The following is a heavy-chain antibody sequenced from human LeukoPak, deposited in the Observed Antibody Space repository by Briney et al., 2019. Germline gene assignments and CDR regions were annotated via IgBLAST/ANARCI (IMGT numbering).Heavy chain of an antibody. J-gene: IGHJ4*02. CDR2: ISAYNGNT. CDR1: GYTFTSYY. D-gene: IGHD2-21*02. V-gene: IGHV1-18*04. CDR3: ARDQEAYCGGDCYPGAY. Sequence: ASVKVSCKASGYTFTSYYMHWVRQAPGQGLEWMGWISAYNGNTNYAQKLQGRVTMTTDTSTSTAYMELRSLRSDDTAVYYCARDQEAYCGGDCYPGAYWGQGTLVTVSS.